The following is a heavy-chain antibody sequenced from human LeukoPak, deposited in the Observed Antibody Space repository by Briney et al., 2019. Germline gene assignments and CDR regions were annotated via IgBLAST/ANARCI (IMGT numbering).Heavy chain of an antibody. D-gene: IGHD6-13*01. Sequence: GGSLRLSCAASGFTFSTYWMSWVRQAPGRGLEWVAYIRSSGSAMNYADAVKGRFIISRDNAQNSLFLQMNSLRAEDTGVYYCARGDPGSTWSCFDNWGLGTLVTVSP. J-gene: IGHJ4*02. V-gene: IGHV3-48*04. CDR3: ARGDPGSTWSCFDN. CDR2: IRSSGSAM. CDR1: GFTFSTYW.